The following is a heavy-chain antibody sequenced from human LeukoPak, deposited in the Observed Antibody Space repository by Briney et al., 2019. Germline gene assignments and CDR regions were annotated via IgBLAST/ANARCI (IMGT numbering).Heavy chain of an antibody. CDR2: MNPNSGNT. J-gene: IGHJ6*02. CDR3: ARNGAVAGKYYYYGMDV. D-gene: IGHD6-19*01. Sequence: ASVKVSCKASGYTFTSYDINWVRQATGQGLEWMGWMNPNSGNTGYAQKFRGRVTMTRNTSISTAYMELSSLRSEDTAVYYCARNGAVAGKYYYYGMDVWGQGTTVTVSS. V-gene: IGHV1-8*01. CDR1: GYTFTSYD.